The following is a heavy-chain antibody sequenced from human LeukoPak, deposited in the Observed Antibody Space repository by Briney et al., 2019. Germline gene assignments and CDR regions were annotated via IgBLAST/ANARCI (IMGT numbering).Heavy chain of an antibody. CDR2: ISSSSSYI. CDR3: ARDSLKGQFDY. V-gene: IGHV3-21*01. Sequence: GGSLRLSCAASGFTFSSYSMNWVRQAPGKGLEWVSSISSSSSYIYYADSVKGRFTISRDNSKNTLYLQMNSLRAEDTAVYYCARDSLKGQFDYWGQGTLVTVSS. D-gene: IGHD3-9*01. J-gene: IGHJ4*02. CDR1: GFTFSSYS.